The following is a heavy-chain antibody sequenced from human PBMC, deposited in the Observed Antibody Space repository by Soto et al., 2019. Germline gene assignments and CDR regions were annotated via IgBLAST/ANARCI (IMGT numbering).Heavy chain of an antibody. CDR2: ISYDGSNK. CDR3: ARDRGRHKRHYYYYGMDV. V-gene: IGHV3-30-3*01. Sequence: GGSLRLSCVASGFTFSSYAMHWVRQAPVKGLEGVAVISYDGSNKYYADSVKGRFTISRDNAKNTLYLQMNCLRDEDTAVYYCARDRGRHKRHYYYYGMDVWGQGTTVTVSS. CDR1: GFTFSSYA. J-gene: IGHJ6*02.